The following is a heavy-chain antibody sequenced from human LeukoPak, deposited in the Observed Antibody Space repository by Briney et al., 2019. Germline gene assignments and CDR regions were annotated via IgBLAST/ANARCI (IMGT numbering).Heavy chain of an antibody. CDR2: IHYSGTT. CDR3: ARDPVRGRWFDP. J-gene: IGHJ5*02. D-gene: IGHD3-10*01. CDR1: GGSISRSSYY. V-gene: IGHV4-39*07. Sequence: SETLSLTCTVSGGSISRSSYYWGWIRQPPGKGLEWIGSIHYSGTTYYNPSLKSQVTISVDTSKDQFSLKLTSVTAADTAVYSCARDPVRGRWFDPWGQGTLVTASS.